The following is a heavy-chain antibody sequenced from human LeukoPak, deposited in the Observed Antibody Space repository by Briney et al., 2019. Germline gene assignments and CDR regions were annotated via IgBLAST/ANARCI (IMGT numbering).Heavy chain of an antibody. J-gene: IGHJ4*02. V-gene: IGHV3-7*03. D-gene: IGHD5-18*01. CDR2: IKQDGSEK. Sequence: GGSLRLSCAASGFTFSSYWMSWVRQAPGKGLEWVANIKQDGSEKYYVDSVKGRFTISRDNAKNSLYLQIYSLRAEDTAVYYCVLVGYSYGYYFDYWGQGTLVTVSS. CDR1: GFTFSSYW. CDR3: VLVGYSYGYYFDY.